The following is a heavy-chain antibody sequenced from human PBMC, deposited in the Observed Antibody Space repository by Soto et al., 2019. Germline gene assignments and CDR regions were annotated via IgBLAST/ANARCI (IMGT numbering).Heavy chain of an antibody. Sequence: SQTLSLTCAISGDSVSSNSAAWNWIRQSPSRGLEWLGRTYYRSNWYTNYAISVQGRISVSPDTSKNLFSVQLNSVTPDDTAIYYCVKQTCDGTNYRGQDVWGQGTPVTVSS. V-gene: IGHV6-1*01. CDR1: GDSVSSNSAA. CDR2: TYYRSNWYT. D-gene: IGHD2-21*01. CDR3: VKQTCDGTNYRGQDV. J-gene: IGHJ6*02.